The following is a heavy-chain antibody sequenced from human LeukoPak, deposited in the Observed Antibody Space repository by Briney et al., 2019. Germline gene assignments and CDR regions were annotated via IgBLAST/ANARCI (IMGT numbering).Heavy chain of an antibody. V-gene: IGHV4-4*07. D-gene: IGHD1-14*01. CDR3: ARGGDRRGFDY. J-gene: IGHJ4*02. CDR2: IYTSGST. CDR1: GGSISSYY. Sequence: SETLSLTCTVSGGSISSYYWSWIRQPAGKGLEWIGRIYTSGSTNYNPSLQSRVTISVDTSDNKFSLKLKSLTAADTAVYYCARGGDRRGFDYWGQGTLVTVSS.